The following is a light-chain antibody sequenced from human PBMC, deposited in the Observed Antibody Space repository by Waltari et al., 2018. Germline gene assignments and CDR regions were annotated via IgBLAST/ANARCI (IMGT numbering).Light chain of an antibody. CDR3: LQLNSYPRT. J-gene: IGKJ1*01. Sequence: IHLTQSPSFLSASVGDRVTITCRASQDIISHLAWYQQTPGKSPKLLIYRESTLQRRAPSRFSRSEYGTEFTLTFSSLQSEDFATYSDLQLNSYPRTFGQGTKGEVK. V-gene: IGKV1-9*01. CDR1: QDIISH. CDR2: RES.